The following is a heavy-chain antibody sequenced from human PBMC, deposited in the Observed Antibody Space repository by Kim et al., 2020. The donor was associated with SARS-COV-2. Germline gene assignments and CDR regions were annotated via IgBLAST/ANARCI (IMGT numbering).Heavy chain of an antibody. D-gene: IGHD1-1*01. V-gene: IGHV3-48*02. J-gene: IGHJ4*02. CDR1: GFTFTSYS. Sequence: GGSLRLSCAASGFTFTSYSMNWVRQAPGKGLEWVSYIYKRSSPVYYADSVKGRFTISRDNARSSLYLQMNSLRDEDTAVYYCVRDPNALDFWGQGTLVTVSS. CDR3: VRDPNALDF. CDR2: IYKRSSPV.